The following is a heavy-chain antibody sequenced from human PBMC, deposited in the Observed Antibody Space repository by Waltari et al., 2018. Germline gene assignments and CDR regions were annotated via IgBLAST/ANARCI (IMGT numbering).Heavy chain of an antibody. V-gene: IGHV1-69*14. CDR1: GGTFSSYA. D-gene: IGHD2-8*01. J-gene: IGHJ4*02. CDR2: TIPIIGTS. Sequence: QVQLVQSGAEVTKPGSSVKVSCKASGGTFSSYAISWLRQAPGQGLEWMGGTIPIIGTSNYAQKFQGRVTITADKSTSTAYMELSSRRSEDTAVYYWARANREVSHFDYWGQGTLVTGSS. CDR3: ARANREVSHFDY.